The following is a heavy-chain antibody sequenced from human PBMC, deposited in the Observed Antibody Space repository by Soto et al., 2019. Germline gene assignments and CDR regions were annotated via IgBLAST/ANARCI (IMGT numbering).Heavy chain of an antibody. V-gene: IGHV1-58*01. CDR1: GFTFTSSA. Sequence: QMQLVQSGPEVKKPGTSVKVSCKASGFTFTSSAVQWVRQARGQRLEWIGWIVVGSGNTNYAQKFQERVTITRDMSTSTAYMELSSLRSEDTAVYYCATIQLTGDKRDYWGQGTLVTVSS. CDR2: IVVGSGNT. D-gene: IGHD7-27*01. CDR3: ATIQLTGDKRDY. J-gene: IGHJ4*02.